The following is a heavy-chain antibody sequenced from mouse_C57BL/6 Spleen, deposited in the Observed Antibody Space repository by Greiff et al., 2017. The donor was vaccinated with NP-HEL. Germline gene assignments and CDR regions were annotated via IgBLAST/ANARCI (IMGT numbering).Heavy chain of an antibody. Sequence: LQESGAELVKPGASVKLSCKASGYTFTEYTIHWVKQRSGQGLEWIGWFYPGSGSIKYNEKFKDKATLTADKSSSTVYMELSRLTSEDSAVYFCARHEGSRAYYGSSLYAMDYWGQGTSVTVSS. CDR2: FYPGSGSI. CDR1: GYTFTEYT. D-gene: IGHD1-1*01. V-gene: IGHV1-62-2*01. J-gene: IGHJ4*01. CDR3: ARHEGSRAYYGSSLYAMDY.